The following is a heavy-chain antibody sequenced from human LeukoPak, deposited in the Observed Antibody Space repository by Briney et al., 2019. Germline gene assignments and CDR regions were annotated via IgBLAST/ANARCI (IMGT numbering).Heavy chain of an antibody. Sequence: PGGSLRLSCAASGFTFSSYGMHWVRQAPGKGLEWMAFIRYDGSNKYYADSVKGRFTISRDNSKNTLYLQMNSLRAEDTAVYYCAKPQTGDYYDSSGSNDAFDIWGQGTMVTVSS. J-gene: IGHJ3*02. CDR2: IRYDGSNK. CDR3: AKPQTGDYYDSSGSNDAFDI. CDR1: GFTFSSYG. D-gene: IGHD3-22*01. V-gene: IGHV3-30*02.